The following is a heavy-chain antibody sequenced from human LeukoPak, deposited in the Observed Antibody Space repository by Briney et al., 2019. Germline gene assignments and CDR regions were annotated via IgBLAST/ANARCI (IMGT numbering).Heavy chain of an antibody. CDR3: TRATVVTAIFYYYYYMDV. V-gene: IGHV3-49*04. J-gene: IGHJ6*03. D-gene: IGHD2-21*02. Sequence: PGGSLRLSCVASGFTFSSYAMSWVRQAPGKGLEWVGFIRSKAYGGTTEYAASVKGRFTISRDDSKSIAYLQMNSLKTEDTAVYYCTRATVVTAIFYYYYYMDVWGKGTTVTISS. CDR2: IRSKAYGGTT. CDR1: GFTFSSYA.